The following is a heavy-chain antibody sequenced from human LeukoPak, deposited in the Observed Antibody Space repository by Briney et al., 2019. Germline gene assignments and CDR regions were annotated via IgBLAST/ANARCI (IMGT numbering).Heavy chain of an antibody. Sequence: PSETLSLTCTVSGGSISSYYWSWIRQPAGKGLEWIGRMYTSGSTNYNPSLKSRVTMSVDTSKNLFSLKLSSVTAADTAVFYCAGENSGSYRELDYWGQGTLVTVSS. V-gene: IGHV4-4*07. D-gene: IGHD1-26*01. J-gene: IGHJ4*02. CDR3: AGENSGSYRELDY. CDR2: MYTSGST. CDR1: GGSISSYY.